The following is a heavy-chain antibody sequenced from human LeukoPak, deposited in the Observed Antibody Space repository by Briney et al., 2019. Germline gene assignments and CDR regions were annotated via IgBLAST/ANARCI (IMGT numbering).Heavy chain of an antibody. J-gene: IGHJ5*02. CDR2: IKQDGSET. D-gene: IGHD2-15*01. CDR1: RFIFSTYW. CDR3: ARVGGSCWGWFDP. V-gene: IGHV3-7*01. Sequence: GGSLRLSCAASRFIFSTYWMTWVRQVPGKGLEWVANIKQDGSETYYVDSVKDRFTISRDNAKNSLYLQMNSLRAEDTAVYYCARVGGSCWGWFDPWGQGTLVTVSS.